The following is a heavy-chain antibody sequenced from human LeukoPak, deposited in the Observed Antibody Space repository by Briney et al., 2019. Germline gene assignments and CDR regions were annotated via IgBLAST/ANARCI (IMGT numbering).Heavy chain of an antibody. J-gene: IGHJ3*02. CDR3: ARVPHYYDSSGYHKRAFDI. CDR1: GGSISSYY. D-gene: IGHD3-22*01. CDR2: IYDSGST. Sequence: SETLSLTCTVPGGSISSYYWSWIRQPPGKGLEWIGYIYDSGSTNYNPSLKSRVTISVDTSKNQFSLKLSSVTAADTAVYYCARVPHYYDSSGYHKRAFDIWGQGTMVTVSS. V-gene: IGHV4-59*01.